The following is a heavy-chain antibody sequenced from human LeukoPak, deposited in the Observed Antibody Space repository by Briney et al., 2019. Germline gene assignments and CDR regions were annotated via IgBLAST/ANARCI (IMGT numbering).Heavy chain of an antibody. Sequence: PSETLSLTCAVSGGSISSSSYYWAWVRQPPGKGLEWIASISYSVTTYYNPSLKSRVTISVDTSKNQFSLNLSFVTAADTAVYYCARHLRGATIYFDYWGQGTLVTVSS. CDR2: ISYSVTT. J-gene: IGHJ4*02. V-gene: IGHV4-39*01. CDR1: GGSISSSSYY. CDR3: ARHLRGATIYFDY. D-gene: IGHD1-26*01.